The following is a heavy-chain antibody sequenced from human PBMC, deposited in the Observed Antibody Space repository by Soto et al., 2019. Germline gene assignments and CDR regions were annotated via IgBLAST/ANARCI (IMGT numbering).Heavy chain of an antibody. CDR3: AKVIAARLDFYFDY. J-gene: IGHJ4*02. CDR2: ISGSGGST. D-gene: IGHD6-6*01. CDR1: GFTFSSYA. Sequence: GGSLRLSCAASGFTFSSYAISWVRQAAGKGLEWVSAISGSGGSTYYADSVKGRFTISRDNSKNTLYLQMNSLRAEDTAVYYCAKVIAARLDFYFDYWGQGTLVTVSS. V-gene: IGHV3-23*01.